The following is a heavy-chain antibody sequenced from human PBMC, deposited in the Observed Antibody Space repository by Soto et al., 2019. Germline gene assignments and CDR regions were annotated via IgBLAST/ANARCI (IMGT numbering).Heavy chain of an antibody. CDR2: ISGSGGST. CDR3: AKPPVLLWFGELYGGPFDY. V-gene: IGHV3-23*01. CDR1: GFTFSSYA. Sequence: PGWSQRRPCASSGFTFSSYAMSWVRQAPGKGLEWVSAISGSGGSTYYADSVKGRFTISRDNSKNTLYLQMNSLRAEDTAVYYCAKPPVLLWFGELYGGPFDYWGQGTLVTVSS. J-gene: IGHJ4*02. D-gene: IGHD3-10*01.